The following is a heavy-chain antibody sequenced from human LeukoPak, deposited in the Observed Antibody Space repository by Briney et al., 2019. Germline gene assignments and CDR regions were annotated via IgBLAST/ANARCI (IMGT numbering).Heavy chain of an antibody. V-gene: IGHV4-34*01. CDR2: INHSGST. CDR3: ARGSGVTPVDY. Sequence: PSETLSLTCAVYGGSFSDYYWTWIRQPPGKGLEWIGEINHSGSTNYNPSLKSRVTISVDTSKKQFFLRLSSVTAADTAVYYCARGSGVTPVDYWGQGTLVTVSS. D-gene: IGHD4-11*01. CDR1: GGSFSDYY. J-gene: IGHJ4*02.